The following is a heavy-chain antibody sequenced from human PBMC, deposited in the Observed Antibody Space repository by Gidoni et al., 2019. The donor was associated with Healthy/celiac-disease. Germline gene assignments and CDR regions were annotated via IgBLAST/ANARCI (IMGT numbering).Heavy chain of an antibody. CDR3: ASGYCSGGSCYPSGQNYYYYYMDV. D-gene: IGHD2-15*01. CDR1: GGPFSSYT. Sequence: QVQLVQSGAEVKKPGSSVKVSCKASGGPFSSYTISWVRQAPGQGLEWMGRIIPILGIANYAQKFQGRVTITADKSTSTAYMELSSLRSEDTAVYYCASGYCSGGSCYPSGQNYYYYYMDVWGKGTTVTVSS. CDR2: IIPILGIA. V-gene: IGHV1-69*02. J-gene: IGHJ6*03.